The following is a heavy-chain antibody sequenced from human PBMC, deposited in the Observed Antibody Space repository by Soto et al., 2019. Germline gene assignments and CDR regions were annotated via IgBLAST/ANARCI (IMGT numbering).Heavy chain of an antibody. V-gene: IGHV6-1*01. CDR2: TYYRSKWFY. CDR1: GDSVSSNSAA. D-gene: IGHD2-2*01. J-gene: IGHJ5*02. Sequence: QTLSLTCAISGDSVSSNSAAWNWIRQSPSRGLEWLGRTYYRSKWFYDYTSSVRSRISINPDTSKNQFSLQLRSVTPEDTAVYYCARDEDEYLGLNHWGQGIPVTVSS. CDR3: ARDEDEYLGLNH.